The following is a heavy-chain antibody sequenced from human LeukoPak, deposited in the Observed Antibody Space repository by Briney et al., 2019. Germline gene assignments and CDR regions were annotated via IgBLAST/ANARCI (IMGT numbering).Heavy chain of an antibody. CDR1: GGSFSGYY. CDR2: INHGGST. J-gene: IGHJ4*02. Sequence: PSETLSLTCAVYGGSFSGYYWTWICQPPGKGLEWIGEINHGGSTNYNPSLKSRVNISMDTSKNQFSLKLNSVTAADTAIYYCARGQKWLSFYYFDFWGQGTLVTVPS. CDR3: ARGQKWLSFYYFDF. D-gene: IGHD3-22*01. V-gene: IGHV4-34*01.